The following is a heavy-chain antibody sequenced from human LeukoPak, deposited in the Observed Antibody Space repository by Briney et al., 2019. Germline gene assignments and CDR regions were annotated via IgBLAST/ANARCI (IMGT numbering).Heavy chain of an antibody. V-gene: IGHV4-34*01. Sequence: PSETLSLTCAVYGGSFSGYYWSWIRQPPGKGLEWIGEINHSGSTNYNPSLKSRVTISVDTSKNQFSLKLSSVTAADTAVYYCARAGGDYDILTGYSWWFDPWGQGTLVTVSS. J-gene: IGHJ5*02. D-gene: IGHD3-9*01. CDR3: ARAGGDYDILTGYSWWFDP. CDR2: INHSGST. CDR1: GGSFSGYY.